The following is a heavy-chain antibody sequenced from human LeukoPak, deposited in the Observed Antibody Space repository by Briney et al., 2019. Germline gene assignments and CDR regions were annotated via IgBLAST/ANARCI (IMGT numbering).Heavy chain of an antibody. V-gene: IGHV3-23*01. Sequence: GGSLRLSCAASGFTSSSFAMTWVRQAPGKGLEWVSSIDSGGGNTYYADSVKGRFTISRDNSKNTLYLQMNSLRAEDTAVYYCVRSIAGFDYWGQGTLVTVSS. D-gene: IGHD6-6*01. J-gene: IGHJ4*02. CDR3: VRSIAGFDY. CDR1: GFTSSSFA. CDR2: IDSGGGNT.